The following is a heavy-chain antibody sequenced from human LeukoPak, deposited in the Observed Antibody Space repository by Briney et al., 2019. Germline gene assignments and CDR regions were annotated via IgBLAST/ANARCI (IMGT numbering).Heavy chain of an antibody. CDR2: ISAYNGNT. D-gene: IGHD3-10*01. CDR1: GYTFTSYG. Sequence: ASVKVSCTASGYTFTSYGISWVRQAPGQGLEWMGWISAYNGNTNYAQKLQGRVTMTTDTSTSTAYMELRSLRSDDTAVYYCARERRESYYGSGSYIWFDPWGQGTLVTVSS. V-gene: IGHV1-18*01. J-gene: IGHJ5*02. CDR3: ARERRESYYGSGSYIWFDP.